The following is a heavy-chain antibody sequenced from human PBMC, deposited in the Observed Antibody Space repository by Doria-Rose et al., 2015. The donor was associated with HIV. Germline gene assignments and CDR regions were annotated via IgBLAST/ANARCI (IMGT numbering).Heavy chain of an antibody. J-gene: IGHJ4*02. CDR1: GGSLSSPGMG. Sequence: ESGPVLVKPTETLTLTCTVSGGSLSSPGMGVSWIRQPPGKALEWLANIFSDDDRSYKTSLKSRLTTSRGTSKSQVVLTMTDMDPVDTATYYCARIKSSRWYHKYYFDFWGQGTLVTVSA. CDR3: ARIKSSRWYHKYYFDF. D-gene: IGHD6-13*01. CDR2: IFSDDDR. V-gene: IGHV2-26*01.